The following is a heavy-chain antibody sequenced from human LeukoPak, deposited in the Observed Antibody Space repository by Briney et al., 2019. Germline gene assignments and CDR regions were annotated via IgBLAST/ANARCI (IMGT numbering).Heavy chain of an antibody. CDR2: FDPEDGET. V-gene: IGHV1-24*01. J-gene: IGHJ5*02. CDR3: ATLGSYYDFWSGYRTEGWFDP. D-gene: IGHD3-3*01. Sequence: ASVKVSCKVSGYTLTELSMHWVRQAPGKGLEWMGGFDPEDGETIYAQKFQGRVTMTEDTSTDTAYMELSSLRSEDTAVYYCATLGSYYDFWSGYRTEGWFDPWGQGTLVTVSS. CDR1: GYTLTELS.